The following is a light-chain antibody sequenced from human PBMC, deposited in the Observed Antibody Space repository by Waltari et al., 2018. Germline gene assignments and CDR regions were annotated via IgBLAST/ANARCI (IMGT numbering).Light chain of an antibody. CDR3: SSYAGSSVA. CDR2: DVT. V-gene: IGLV2-11*01. Sequence: QSALTQPRSVSGSPGQSVTVSCSGSSSDVGGYSYVSWYQQHPGKAPKLMISDVTKRPSGVPDRFSGSKSGNTASLTISGLQAEDEADYYCSSYAGSSVAFGGGTKLTVL. J-gene: IGLJ2*01. CDR1: SSDVGGYSY.